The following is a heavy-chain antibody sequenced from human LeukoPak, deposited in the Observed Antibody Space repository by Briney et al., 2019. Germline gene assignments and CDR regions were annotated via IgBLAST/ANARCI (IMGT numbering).Heavy chain of an antibody. CDR3: ARRYYDFWSGYYPIVYYYYGMDV. D-gene: IGHD3-3*01. CDR1: GGAFSSYA. Sequence: SVKVSCKASGGAFSSYAISWVRQAPGQGLEWMGGIIPIFGTANYAQKFQGRVTITADESTSTAYMELSSLRSEDTAVYYCARRYYDFWSGYYPIVYYYYGMDVWGQGTTVTVSS. V-gene: IGHV1-69*13. CDR2: IIPIFGTA. J-gene: IGHJ6*02.